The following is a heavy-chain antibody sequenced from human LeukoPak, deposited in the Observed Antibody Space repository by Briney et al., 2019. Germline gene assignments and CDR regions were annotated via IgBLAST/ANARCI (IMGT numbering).Heavy chain of an antibody. CDR1: GFTFSSYS. CDR3: ARDREGATTDY. D-gene: IGHD1-26*01. Sequence: GGSLRLSCAASGFTFSSYSMNWVRQAPGKGLEWVASISSSSSYIYYADSVKRRFTISRDNAKNSLYLKMNSLRAEDKAVYYCARDREGATTDYWGQGTLVTVSS. J-gene: IGHJ4*02. V-gene: IGHV3-21*01. CDR2: ISSSSSYI.